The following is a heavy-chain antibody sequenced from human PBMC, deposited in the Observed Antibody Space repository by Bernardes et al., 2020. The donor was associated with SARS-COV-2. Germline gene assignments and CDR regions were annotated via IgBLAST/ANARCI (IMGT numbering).Heavy chain of an antibody. V-gene: IGHV4-39*01. Sequence: TLSLTCTCSGGSVNSGTYYWGWTRQFPGKGLEWIGSIYYSGSTHYNPSLKSRVTISVDTSKNQFSLDLRFVTAADTAVYYCARHLAGSGWSCDPWGQGALVTVSS. CDR2: IYYSGST. CDR1: GGSVNSGTYY. J-gene: IGHJ5*02. D-gene: IGHD6-19*01. CDR3: ARHLAGSGWSCDP.